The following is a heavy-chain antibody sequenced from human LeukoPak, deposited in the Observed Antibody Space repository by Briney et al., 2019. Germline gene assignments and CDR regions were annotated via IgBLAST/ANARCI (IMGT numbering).Heavy chain of an antibody. Sequence: SGGSLRLSCAASGFTFSSYWMHWVRQAPGKGLVWVSRINSDGSSTSYADSVKGRFTISRDNAKNTLYLQMDSLRAEDTAVYYCARVSSDYGDYDYWGQGTLVTVSS. D-gene: IGHD4-17*01. CDR1: GFTFSSYW. V-gene: IGHV3-74*01. J-gene: IGHJ4*02. CDR3: ARVSSDYGDYDY. CDR2: INSDGSST.